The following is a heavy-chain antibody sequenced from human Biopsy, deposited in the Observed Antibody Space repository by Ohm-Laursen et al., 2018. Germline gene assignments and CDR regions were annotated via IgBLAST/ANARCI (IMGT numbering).Heavy chain of an antibody. CDR1: GGTFSNYG. D-gene: IGHD3-9*01. V-gene: IGHV1-69*06. CDR3: ATKLTGYFHH. Sequence: SVKVSCRAPGGTFSNYGVNWVRQAPGQGLEWLGGNIPILGTGNYAQKFQDRVTVAADTSTSTATMELRSLRSDDTVVYYCATKLTGYFHHWGQGTLVIVSS. CDR2: NIPILGTG. J-gene: IGHJ1*01.